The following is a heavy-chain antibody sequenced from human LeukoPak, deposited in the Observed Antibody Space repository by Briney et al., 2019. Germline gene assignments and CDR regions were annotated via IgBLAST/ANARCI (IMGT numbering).Heavy chain of an antibody. CDR3: AKGIYSSGWSYFDY. Sequence: GGSLRLFCAASGFTFSNTWMSWVRQAPGKGLEWVSTLGGGGITTYYADSVKGRFTISRDNSKNTLYLQMNSLRAEDTAVYYCAKGIYSSGWSYFDYWGHGTLVTVSS. J-gene: IGHJ4*01. V-gene: IGHV3-23*01. D-gene: IGHD6-19*01. CDR1: GFTFSNTW. CDR2: LGGGGITT.